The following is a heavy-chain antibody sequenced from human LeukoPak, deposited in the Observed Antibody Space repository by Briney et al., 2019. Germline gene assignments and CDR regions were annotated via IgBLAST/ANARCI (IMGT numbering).Heavy chain of an antibody. Sequence: GGSLRLSCAASGFTFSSYAMHWVRQAPGKGLEWVAVISYDGSNKYYADSVKGRFTISRDNSKNTLYLQMNSLRAEDTAVYYCAGDPTLRSLEWLSPYYFDYWGQGTLVTVSS. CDR3: AGDPTLRSLEWLSPYYFDY. J-gene: IGHJ4*02. CDR2: ISYDGSNK. CDR1: GFTFSSYA. V-gene: IGHV3-30-3*01. D-gene: IGHD3-3*01.